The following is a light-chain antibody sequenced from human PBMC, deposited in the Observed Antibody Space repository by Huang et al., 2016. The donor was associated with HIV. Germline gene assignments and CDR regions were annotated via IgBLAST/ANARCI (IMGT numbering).Light chain of an antibody. CDR1: QSVYSSSHSKDY. Sequence: DIIMTQSPDSLAVSLGERATLNCRSSQSVYSSSHSKDYMAWFQQKPVQPPRLLLFWASTREAGVPDRVSGSGSGTHFTLTIANLEAEDAAIYYCQQYYSSPQTFGQGTRVEVK. CDR3: QQYYSSPQT. J-gene: IGKJ1*01. CDR2: WAS. V-gene: IGKV4-1*01.